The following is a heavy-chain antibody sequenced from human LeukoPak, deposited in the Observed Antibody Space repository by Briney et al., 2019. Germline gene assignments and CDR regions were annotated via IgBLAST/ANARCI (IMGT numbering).Heavy chain of an antibody. CDR3: ARRITGTTSDSFDY. D-gene: IGHD1-20*01. V-gene: IGHV4-39*01. J-gene: IGHJ4*02. Sequence: SETLSLTCTVFGGSISSSSYLWGWIRQPAGKGLEWIGSISHSGSTYYDPSLKSRITISVDTSKNQFSLKVRSVTAADTAVYYCARRITGTTSDSFDYWGQGILVTVSS. CDR1: GGSISSSSYL. CDR2: ISHSGST.